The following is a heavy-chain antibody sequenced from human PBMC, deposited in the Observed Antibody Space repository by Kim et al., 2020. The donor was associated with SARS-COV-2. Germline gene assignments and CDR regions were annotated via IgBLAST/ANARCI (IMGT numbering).Heavy chain of an antibody. Sequence: RVTISVDTSKNQFSLKLSSVTAADTAVYYCARGLVDYYDSSGYYDFNFDYWGQGTLVTVSS. J-gene: IGHJ4*02. CDR3: ARGLVDYYDSSGYYDFNFDY. D-gene: IGHD3-22*01. V-gene: IGHV4-31*02.